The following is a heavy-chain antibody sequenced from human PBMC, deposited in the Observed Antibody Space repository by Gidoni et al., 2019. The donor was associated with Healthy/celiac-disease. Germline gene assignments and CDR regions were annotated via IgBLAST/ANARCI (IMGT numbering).Heavy chain of an antibody. D-gene: IGHD6-19*01. CDR2: IWYDGSNK. Sequence: QAPGKGLEWVAVIWYDGSNKYYADSVKGRFTITRDNSKNTLYLQMNSLRAEDTAVYYCARGGRVIAVAGTADYWGQGTLVTVSS. J-gene: IGHJ4*02. CDR3: ARGGRVIAVAGTADY. V-gene: IGHV3-33*01.